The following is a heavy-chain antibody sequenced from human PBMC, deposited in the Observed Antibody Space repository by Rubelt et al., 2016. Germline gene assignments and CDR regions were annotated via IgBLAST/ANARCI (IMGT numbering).Heavy chain of an antibody. CDR1: GFTFDDYG. V-gene: IGHV3-66*02. J-gene: IGHJ4*02. CDR3: AKSKTLRWLQPKSYYFDY. D-gene: IGHD5-24*01. CDR2: IYSGGST. Sequence: GGGVVRPGGSLRLSCAASGFTFDDYGMSWVRQAPGKGLEWVSVIYSGGSTYYADSVKGRFTISRDNSKNTLYLQMNSLRAEDTAVYYCAKSKTLRWLQPKSYYFDYWGQGTLVTVSS.